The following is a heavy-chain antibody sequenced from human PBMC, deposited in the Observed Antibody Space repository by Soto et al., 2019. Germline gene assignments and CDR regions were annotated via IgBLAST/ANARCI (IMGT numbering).Heavy chain of an antibody. CDR2: IYHSGST. Sequence: QVQLQESGPGLVKPSGTLSLTCAVSGGSISSSNWWSWVRQPPGKGLEWIGEIYHSGSTNYNPSLKRRVTISVGKPKTQLSLKLSSVTAADTAVYYCARVSGRYYYGMDVGGQGTTVTVSS. J-gene: IGHJ6*02. CDR1: GGSISSSNW. V-gene: IGHV4-4*02. D-gene: IGHD1-26*01. CDR3: ARVSGRYYYGMDV.